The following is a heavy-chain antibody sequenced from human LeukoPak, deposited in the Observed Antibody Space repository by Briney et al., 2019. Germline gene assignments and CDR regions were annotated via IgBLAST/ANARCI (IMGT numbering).Heavy chain of an antibody. V-gene: IGHV4-59*01. CDR2: IYHSGST. Sequence: SETLSLTCTVSGGSISSYYWSWIRHPPGKGLEWIGFIYHSGSTNYNPSLKSRVTISVDTSKNQFSLKLSSVTAADTAVYYCASPGIVAAGTDRGFDYWGQGTLVTVSS. D-gene: IGHD6-13*01. CDR1: GGSISSYY. CDR3: ASPGIVAAGTDRGFDY. J-gene: IGHJ4*02.